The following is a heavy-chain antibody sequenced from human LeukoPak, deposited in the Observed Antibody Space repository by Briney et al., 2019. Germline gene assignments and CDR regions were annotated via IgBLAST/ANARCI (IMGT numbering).Heavy chain of an antibody. D-gene: IGHD5-18*01. CDR2: INPDGNKK. J-gene: IGHJ4*02. V-gene: IGHV3-7*01. Sequence: GGSLRLSCAVSGLIFSSSWMDWVRQAPGKGLEWVASINPDGNKKYSADSVKGRFTISRDNAENSLYLQMNSLRVEDTAFYYCARDLAYSRLDYWGQGMLVTVSS. CDR3: ARDLAYSRLDY. CDR1: GLIFSSSW.